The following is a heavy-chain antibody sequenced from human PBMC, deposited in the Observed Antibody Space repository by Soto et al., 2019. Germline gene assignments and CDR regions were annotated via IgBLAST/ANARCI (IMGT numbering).Heavy chain of an antibody. J-gene: IGHJ6*04. V-gene: IGHV4-34*01. CDR1: GGSFSGYY. CDR2: INHSGST. D-gene: IGHD6-6*01. Sequence: SETLSLTCAVYGGSFSGYYWSWIRQPPGKGLEWIGEINHSGSTNYNPSLKSRVTISVDTSKNQFSLKLSSVTAADTAVYYCARPQIAARPGPPLDVWGKGTTVTVSS. CDR3: ARPQIAARPGPPLDV.